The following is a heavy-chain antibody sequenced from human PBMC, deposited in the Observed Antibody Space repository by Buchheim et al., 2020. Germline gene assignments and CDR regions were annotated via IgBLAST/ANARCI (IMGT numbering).Heavy chain of an antibody. CDR2: ISYDGSNK. CDR3: AKVPSDRAFDWLPYCYYYYGMDV. CDR1: GLNFSSYG. J-gene: IGHJ6*02. V-gene: IGHV3-30*18. Sequence: QVQLVESGGGVVQPGRSLRLSCAASGLNFSSYGMHWVRQAPGKGLEWVAVISYDGSNKYYADSVKGRFTISRDNSKNTLYLQMNSLRAEDTAVYYCAKVPSDRAFDWLPYCYYYYGMDVWGQGTT. D-gene: IGHD3-9*01.